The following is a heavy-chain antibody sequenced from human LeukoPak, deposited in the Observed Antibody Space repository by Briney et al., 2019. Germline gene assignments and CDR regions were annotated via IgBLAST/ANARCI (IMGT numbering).Heavy chain of an antibody. CDR3: ARAWDSSRRAFDY. D-gene: IGHD6-13*01. CDR1: GYTFTGCY. Sequence: RASVKVSCKASGYTFTGCYMHWVRQAPGQGLEWMGWINPNSGGTNYAQKFQGRVTMTRDTSISTAYMELSRLRSDDTAVYYCARAWDSSRRAFDYWGQGTLVTVSS. CDR2: INPNSGGT. V-gene: IGHV1-2*02. J-gene: IGHJ4*02.